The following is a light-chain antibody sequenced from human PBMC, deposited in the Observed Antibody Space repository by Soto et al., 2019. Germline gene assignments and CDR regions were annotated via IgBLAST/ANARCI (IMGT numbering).Light chain of an antibody. CDR3: QSYDSSLSGYYV. Sequence: QSVLTQPPSVSGARGQRVTISCSGSSSNIGAGYDVHWYQQLPGTAPKLLIYGNINRPSGVPDRFSGSKSGTSASLAITGLQAEDEADYYCQSYDSSLSGYYVFGTGTKLTV. J-gene: IGLJ1*01. V-gene: IGLV1-40*01. CDR2: GNI. CDR1: SSNIGAGYD.